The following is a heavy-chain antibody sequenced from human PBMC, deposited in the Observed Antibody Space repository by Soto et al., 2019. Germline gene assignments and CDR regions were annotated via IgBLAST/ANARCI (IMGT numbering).Heavy chain of an antibody. J-gene: IGHJ6*02. Sequence: GGSLRLSCAASGFTFRDYAMHWVRQAPGKGPEWEAIISFDGSNERYAGSVQGRFTISRDNSENTLYLQMNSLRADETAVYYCARPAATVIFYSGMDVWGQGTTVTVSS. CDR3: ARPAATVIFYSGMDV. D-gene: IGHD4-17*01. V-gene: IGHV3-30-3*01. CDR1: GFTFRDYA. CDR2: ISFDGSNE.